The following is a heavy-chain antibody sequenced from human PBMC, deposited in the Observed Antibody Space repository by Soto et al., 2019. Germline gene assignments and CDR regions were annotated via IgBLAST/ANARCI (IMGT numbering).Heavy chain of an antibody. V-gene: IGHV4-34*01. CDR3: ARGPGIAAAGTSHFDY. D-gene: IGHD6-13*01. J-gene: IGHJ4*02. CDR1: GGSFSGYY. Sequence: QVQLQQWGAGLLKPSETLSLTCAVYGGSFSGYYWSWIRQPPGKGLEWIGEINHSGSTNYNPSLKSRVTISVDTSKNQFSLKLSSVTAAGTAVYYCARGPGIAAAGTSHFDYWGQGTLVTGS. CDR2: INHSGST.